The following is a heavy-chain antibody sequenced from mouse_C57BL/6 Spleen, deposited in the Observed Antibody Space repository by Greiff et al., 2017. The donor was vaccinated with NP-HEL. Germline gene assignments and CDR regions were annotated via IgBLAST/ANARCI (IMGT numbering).Heavy chain of an antibody. D-gene: IGHD1-1*01. CDR3: ARGGYYYGSSYCYFDY. CDR1: GYTFTSYW. J-gene: IGHJ2*01. Sequence: QVQLQQSGTELVKPGASVKLSCKASGYTFTSYWMHWVKQRPGQGLEWIGNINPSNGGTNYNEKFKSKATLTVDKSSSTAYMQLSSLTSEDSAVYYCARGGYYYGSSYCYFDYWGQGTTLTVSS. V-gene: IGHV1-53*01. CDR2: INPSNGGT.